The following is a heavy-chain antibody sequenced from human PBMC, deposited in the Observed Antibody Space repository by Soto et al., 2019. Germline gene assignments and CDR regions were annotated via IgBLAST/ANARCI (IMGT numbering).Heavy chain of an antibody. V-gene: IGHV4-39*01. Sequence: SETLSLTCTVSGDSVISSDFYWGWVRQPPGKGLEWIGSIFYLGSSYYNPSLKSRVTMSVDTSKNQFSLRLRSVTAADTALYFCARHSLALRKNNWFDPWGQGIMVTVSS. CDR3: ARHSLALRKNNWFDP. CDR1: GDSVISSDFY. J-gene: IGHJ5*02. CDR2: IFYLGSS. D-gene: IGHD3-3*02.